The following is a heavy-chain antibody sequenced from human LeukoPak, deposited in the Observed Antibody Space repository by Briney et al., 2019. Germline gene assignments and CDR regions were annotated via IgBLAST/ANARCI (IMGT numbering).Heavy chain of an antibody. J-gene: IGHJ4*02. CDR2: INRRGHT. V-gene: IGHV3-43*01. CDR1: GFTFDRFT. Sequence: GGSLRLSCAASGFTFDRFTIHWVRQTPGKGLEWVSLINRRGHTFYADSVKGRFTISRDNSRNSVFLQMNSLRPEDTALYHCAKEVDCPSDCLFFHSWGQGTLVTVSA. D-gene: IGHD2-21*02. CDR3: AKEVDCPSDCLFFHS.